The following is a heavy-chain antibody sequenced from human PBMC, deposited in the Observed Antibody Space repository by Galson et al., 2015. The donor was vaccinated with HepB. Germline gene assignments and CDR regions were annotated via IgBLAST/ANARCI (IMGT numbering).Heavy chain of an antibody. D-gene: IGHD3-10*01. CDR3: AGDGVWFGDFLDTFYYYGLDV. CDR1: GCTFRTYV. V-gene: IGHV3-33*01. J-gene: IGHJ6*02. Sequence: SLRLSCAASGCTFRTYVMHWVRQAPGKAVDWVTIISYNGGTEYYEDPVKGRYSNSRDNPKNTLYLQMNSLRAEDTAVYCCAGDGVWFGDFLDTFYYYGLDVWGQGTTVTVSS. CDR2: ISYNGGTE.